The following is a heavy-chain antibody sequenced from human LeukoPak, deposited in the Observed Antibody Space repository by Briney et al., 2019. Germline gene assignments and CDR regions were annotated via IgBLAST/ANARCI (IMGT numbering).Heavy chain of an antibody. CDR3: TTVLSSNRFNLCVY. CDR2: ISPDGSTT. Sequence: GGSLRLSCAASGFTFSRDWMRWVRHAPGKGLMWVSRISPDGSTTLYAESVKGRFTISIDNAKNTLYLQINSLRAEDTAVYYCTTVLSSNRFNLCVYWGQGTLVTVSS. D-gene: IGHD6-13*01. CDR1: GFTFSRDW. V-gene: IGHV3-74*03. J-gene: IGHJ4*02.